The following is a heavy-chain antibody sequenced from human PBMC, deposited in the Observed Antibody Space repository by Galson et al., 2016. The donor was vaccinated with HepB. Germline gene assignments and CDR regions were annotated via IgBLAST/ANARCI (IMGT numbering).Heavy chain of an antibody. CDR3: ANEIRPNDY. CDR1: GFSFSSHA. CDR2: ISLGGNT. J-gene: IGHJ4*02. Sequence: SLRLSCAASGFSFSSHAMTWVRQAPGKELERVAAISLGGNTYYAESVRGRFTISRDNSKNTLYLQMNSLRAEDTAVYFCANEIRPNDYWGQGTLVTVSS. V-gene: IGHV3-23*01.